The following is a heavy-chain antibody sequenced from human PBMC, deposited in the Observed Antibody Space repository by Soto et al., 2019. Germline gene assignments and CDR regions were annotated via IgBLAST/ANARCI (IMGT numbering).Heavy chain of an antibody. CDR3: ARSYSSGWTFDY. J-gene: IGHJ4*02. CDR1: GYTFTSYG. CDR2: MTAYTGNT. D-gene: IGHD6-19*01. Sequence: QVQLVQSGAEVKKPGASVKVSCKASGYTFTSYGIIWVRQAPGQGLEWMGWMTAYTGNTNYAQKLQGRITMTTDTSTSTAYMELRSLRSDDTAVYYCARSYSSGWTFDYWGQGTLFTVSS. V-gene: IGHV1-18*01.